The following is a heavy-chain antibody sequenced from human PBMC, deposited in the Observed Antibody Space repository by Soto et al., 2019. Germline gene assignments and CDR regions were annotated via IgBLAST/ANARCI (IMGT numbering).Heavy chain of an antibody. J-gene: IGHJ4*02. V-gene: IGHV4-39*01. D-gene: IGHD3-22*01. CDR3: ARQSYYDSRGYFDY. Sequence: SETLSLTCTVSGGSIRSTSYYWGWIRQPPGKGLEWIGSLYYSGSTYYNPSLKSRVTISVDTSKNQFSLKLSSVTAADTAVYYCARQSYYDSRGYFDYWGQGTLVTVSS. CDR1: GGSIRSTSYY. CDR2: LYYSGST.